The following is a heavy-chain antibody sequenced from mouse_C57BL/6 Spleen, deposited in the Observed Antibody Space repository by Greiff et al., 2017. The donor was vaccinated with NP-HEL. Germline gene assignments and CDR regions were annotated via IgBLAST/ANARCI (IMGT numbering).Heavy chain of an antibody. CDR1: GFTFSSYA. J-gene: IGHJ2*01. CDR2: ISDGGSYT. V-gene: IGHV5-4*01. CDR3: ARAFYDGYSYYFDY. Sequence: EVHLVESGGGLVKPGGSLKLSCAASGFTFSSYAMSWVRQTPEKRLEWVATISDGGSYTYYPDNVKGRFTISRDNAKNNLYLQMSHLKSEDTAMYYCARAFYDGYSYYFDYWGQGTTLTVSS. D-gene: IGHD2-3*01.